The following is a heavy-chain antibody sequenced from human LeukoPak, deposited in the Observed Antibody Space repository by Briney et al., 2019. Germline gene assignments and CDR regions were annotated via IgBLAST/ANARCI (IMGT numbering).Heavy chain of an antibody. CDR1: LDSTTSNF. J-gene: IGHJ4*02. CDR2: IHRSGSP. D-gene: IGHD1-14*01. Sequence: SETLCLTCTVSLDSTTSNFWSWVRQPPGKGLEWIGEIHRSGSPNYNPSLQSRVTISIDRSRNQIALELSSVTAADTAVYYCAREILGGFNPGAYWGQGTRVSVSS. V-gene: IGHV4-4*02. CDR3: AREILGGFNPGAY.